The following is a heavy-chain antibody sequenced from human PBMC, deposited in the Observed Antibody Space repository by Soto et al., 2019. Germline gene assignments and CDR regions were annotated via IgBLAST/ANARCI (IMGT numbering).Heavy chain of an antibody. J-gene: IGHJ4*02. CDR1: GGSISSGGYS. Sequence: SETLSLTCAVSGGSISSGGYSWSWIRQQPGKGLEWIGYIYHSGSTYYNPSLKSRVTISVDRSKNQFSLKLSSVTAADTAVYYCDREGEDYVEFDYWGQGTLVTVSS. V-gene: IGHV4-30-2*01. D-gene: IGHD3-16*01. CDR2: IYHSGST. CDR3: DREGEDYVEFDY.